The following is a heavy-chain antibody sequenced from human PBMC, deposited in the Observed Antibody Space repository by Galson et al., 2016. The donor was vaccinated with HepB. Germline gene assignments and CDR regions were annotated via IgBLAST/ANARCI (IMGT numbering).Heavy chain of an antibody. CDR1: GFTFSSYA. CDR3: AKDGRIYCSSASCHDHFHY. D-gene: IGHD2-2*01. J-gene: IGHJ4*02. V-gene: IGHV3-23*01. CDR2: ISGRGGST. Sequence: SLRLSCAASGFTFSSYAMSWVRQAPGKGLEWVSGISGRGGSTYYADSVKGRFTISRDNSKKTLNLQMNSLRAEDTAVYYCAKDGRIYCSSASCHDHFHYWGQGTLVTVSS.